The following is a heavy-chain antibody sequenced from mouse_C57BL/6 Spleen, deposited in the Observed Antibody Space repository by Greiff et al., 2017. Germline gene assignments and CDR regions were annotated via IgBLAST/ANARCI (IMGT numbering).Heavy chain of an antibody. CDR3: ARKTVVPYYYAMDY. CDR1: GYTFTDYY. CDR2: INPNNGGT. J-gene: IGHJ4*01. D-gene: IGHD1-1*01. V-gene: IGHV1-26*01. Sequence: EVQRVESGPELVKPGASVKISCKASGYTFTDYYMNWVKQSHGKSLEWIGDINPNNGGTSYNQKFKGKATLTVDKSSSTAYMELRSLTSEDSAVYYCARKTVVPYYYAMDYWGQGTSVTVSS.